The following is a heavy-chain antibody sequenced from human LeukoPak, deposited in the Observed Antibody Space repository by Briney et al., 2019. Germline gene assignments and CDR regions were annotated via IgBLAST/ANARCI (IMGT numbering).Heavy chain of an antibody. CDR2: IVGSSSNI. Sequence: PGGSLRLACTASGFSFSTYSMNWVRQAPGKGLEWVSYIVGSSSNIYYADSVKGRFTISRDNAKNSLYLQMDSLRAEDTAVYYCATDSPETAAFDYWGQGTLVTVSS. D-gene: IGHD1-1*01. J-gene: IGHJ4*02. CDR3: ATDSPETAAFDY. CDR1: GFSFSTYS. V-gene: IGHV3-48*04.